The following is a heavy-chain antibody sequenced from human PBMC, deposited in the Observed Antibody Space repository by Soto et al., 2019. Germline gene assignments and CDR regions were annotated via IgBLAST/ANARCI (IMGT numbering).Heavy chain of an antibody. D-gene: IGHD2-2*01. Sequence: QVQLVESGGGVVQPGRSLRLSCAASGFTFSSYGMHWVRQAPGKGLEWVAVISYDGSNKYYADSVKGRFTISRDNSKNTLYLQMNSLRAEDTAVYYCAKESYCSSTSCYPQIDYWGQGTLVTVSS. J-gene: IGHJ4*02. CDR2: ISYDGSNK. CDR3: AKESYCSSTSCYPQIDY. CDR1: GFTFSSYG. V-gene: IGHV3-30*18.